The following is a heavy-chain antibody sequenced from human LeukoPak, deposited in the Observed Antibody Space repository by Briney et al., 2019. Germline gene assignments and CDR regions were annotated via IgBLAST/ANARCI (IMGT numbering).Heavy chain of an antibody. J-gene: IGHJ4*02. V-gene: IGHV1-69*01. D-gene: IGHD3-22*01. CDR2: IIPIFGTA. CDR1: GGTFSIYA. Sequence: ASVKVSWKASGGTFSIYAISWVRQAPGQGLEWMGGIIPIFGTANYAQKFQGRVTITADESTSTAYMELSSLRSEDTAVYYCARAGSSTYYYDSSGYYFDYWGQGTLVTVSS. CDR3: ARAGSSTYYYDSSGYYFDY.